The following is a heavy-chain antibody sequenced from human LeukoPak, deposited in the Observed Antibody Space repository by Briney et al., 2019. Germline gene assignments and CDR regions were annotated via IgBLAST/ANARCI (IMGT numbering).Heavy chain of an antibody. J-gene: IGHJ5*02. V-gene: IGHV1-2*02. CDR3: ARGRGEWELLLYNWFDP. Sequence: ASVKVFCKASRYTFTGYYMHWVRQAPGQGLEWMGWINPNSGGTNYAQKFQGRVTMTRDTSISTAYMELSRLRSDDTAVYYCARGRGEWELLLYNWFDPWGQGTLVTVSS. CDR1: RYTFTGYY. CDR2: INPNSGGT. D-gene: IGHD1-26*01.